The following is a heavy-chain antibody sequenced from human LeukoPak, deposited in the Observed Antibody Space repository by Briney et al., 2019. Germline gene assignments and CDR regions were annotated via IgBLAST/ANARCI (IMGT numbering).Heavy chain of an antibody. CDR3: ARVAIWSGYATPYYYYMDV. J-gene: IGHJ6*03. Sequence: ASVKVSCKASGYTFTGYYMHWVRQAPGQGLEWMGWINPNSGGTNYAQKFQGRVTMTRDTSISTAYMELSRLRSDDTAVYYCARVAIWSGYATPYYYYMDVWGKGTTVTVSS. CDR1: GYTFTGYY. CDR2: INPNSGGT. V-gene: IGHV1-2*02. D-gene: IGHD3-3*01.